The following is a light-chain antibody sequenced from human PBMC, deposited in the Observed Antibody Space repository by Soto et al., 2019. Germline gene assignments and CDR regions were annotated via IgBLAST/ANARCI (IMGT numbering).Light chain of an antibody. CDR1: QGVSRK. Sequence: DIVMTQSPATLSVAPGERVTFSCRASQGVSRKLAWYQHKPGQAPRLLISGASTGATGIPARFSGSGSGTEFTLTISSLQPGDFATYYCQHYNTYPWTFGQGTKGDIK. V-gene: IGKV3-15*01. CDR2: GAS. J-gene: IGKJ1*01. CDR3: QHYNTYPWT.